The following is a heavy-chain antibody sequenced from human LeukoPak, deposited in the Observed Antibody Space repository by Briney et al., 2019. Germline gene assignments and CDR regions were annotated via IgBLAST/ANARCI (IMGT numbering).Heavy chain of an antibody. V-gene: IGHV4-34*01. Sequence: SETLSLTCTVSGGAISSYYWSWIRQPPGKGLEWIGEINHSGSTNYNPSLKSRVTISVDTSKDQFSLKLSSVTAADTAVYYCARGVFPRRYYGMDVWGQGTTVTVSS. J-gene: IGHJ6*02. CDR3: ARGVFPRRYYGMDV. D-gene: IGHD2-21*01. CDR2: INHSGST. CDR1: GGAISSYY.